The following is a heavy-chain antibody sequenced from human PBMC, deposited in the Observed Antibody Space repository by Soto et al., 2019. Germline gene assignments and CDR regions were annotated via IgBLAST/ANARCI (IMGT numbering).Heavy chain of an antibody. J-gene: IGHJ4*02. CDR3: AFDYGSGSYYNPYFDY. V-gene: IGHV1-69*13. CDR2: IIPIFGTA. CDR1: GGTFSSYA. Sequence: AASVKVSCKASGGTFSSYAISWVRQAPGQGLEWMGGIIPIFGTANYAQKFQGRVTITADESTSTAYMELSSLRSEDTAVYYCAFDYGSGSYYNPYFDYWGQGTLVTVSS. D-gene: IGHD3-10*01.